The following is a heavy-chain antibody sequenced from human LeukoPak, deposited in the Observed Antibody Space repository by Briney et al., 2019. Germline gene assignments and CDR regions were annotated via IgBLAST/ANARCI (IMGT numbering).Heavy chain of an antibody. CDR2: ISTSGSTI. CDR1: GFTFSNYE. V-gene: IGHV3-48*03. D-gene: IGHD2/OR15-2a*01. CDR3: ARKNYFYYYMDV. Sequence: SGGSLRLSCAASGFTFSNYEMNWVRQAPGRGLEWVLYISTSGSTIYYADSVKGRFTISRDNAKNSLYLQMNSLRAEDTAVYYCARKNYFYYYMDVWGKGTTVTISS. J-gene: IGHJ6*03.